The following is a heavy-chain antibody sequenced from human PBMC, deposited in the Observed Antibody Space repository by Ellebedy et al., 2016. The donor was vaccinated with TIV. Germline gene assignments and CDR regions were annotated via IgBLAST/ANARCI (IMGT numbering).Heavy chain of an antibody. J-gene: IGHJ6*02. CDR2: INLSGAST. CDR1: GNIFNKYY. V-gene: IGHV1-46*02. CDR3: ARDGDWDHNYYGMDV. Sequence: AASVKVSCKAPGNIFNKYYIHWVRKAPGQGLEWMGIINLSGASTVYAQKFRGRLTVSRDTSTSTVYMELSSLTSDETAVYYCARDGDWDHNYYGMDVWGQGTSVTVSS. D-gene: IGHD2-21*01.